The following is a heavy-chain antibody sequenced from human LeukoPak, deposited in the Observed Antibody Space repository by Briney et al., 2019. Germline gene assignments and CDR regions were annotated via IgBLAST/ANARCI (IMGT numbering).Heavy chain of an antibody. CDR2: IYYSGST. CDR3: AGQTHAYYYDSSGYFDY. D-gene: IGHD3-22*01. J-gene: IGHJ4*02. Sequence: SETLSLTCTVSGGSISSSSYYWGWIRQPPGKGLEWIGSIYYSGSTYYNPSLKSRVTISVDTSKNQFSLKLSSVTAADTAVYYCAGQTHAYYYDSSGYFDYWGQGTLVTVSS. V-gene: IGHV4-39*07. CDR1: GGSISSSSYY.